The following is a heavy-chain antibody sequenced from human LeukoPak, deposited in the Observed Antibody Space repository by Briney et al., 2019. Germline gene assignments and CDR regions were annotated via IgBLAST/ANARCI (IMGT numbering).Heavy chain of an antibody. CDR3: AARRCSSTSCYWDYYYGMDV. CDR2: INTNTGNP. V-gene: IGHV7-4-1*02. Sequence: APVKVSCKASGYTFTSYAMNWVRQAPGQGLEWMGWINTNTGNPTYAQGFTGRFVFSLDTSVSTAYLQISSLKAEDTAVYYCAARRCSSTSCYWDYYYGMDVWGQGTTVTVSS. D-gene: IGHD2-2*01. J-gene: IGHJ6*02. CDR1: GYTFTSYA.